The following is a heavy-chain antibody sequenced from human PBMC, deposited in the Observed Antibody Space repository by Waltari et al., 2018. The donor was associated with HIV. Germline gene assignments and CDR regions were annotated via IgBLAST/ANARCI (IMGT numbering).Heavy chain of an antibody. CDR3: ANLPFVYFDY. Sequence: QVQLQESGPGLVKPSETLSLTCTVSSGSISSSSSYWGGIRQPPGRGLEWIGNIYDSGSTYYNPSLKSRVTISVDTSKNQFSLKLSSVAAADTAVYYCANLPFVYFDYWGQGTLVTVSS. CDR1: SGSISSSSSY. J-gene: IGHJ4*02. V-gene: IGHV4-39*01. CDR2: IYDSGST.